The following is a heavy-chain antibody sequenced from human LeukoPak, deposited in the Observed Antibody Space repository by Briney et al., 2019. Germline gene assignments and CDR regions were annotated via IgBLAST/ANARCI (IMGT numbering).Heavy chain of an antibody. CDR2: ISYDGSNK. Sequence: PGGSLRLSCAASGFTFSSYGMHWVRQAPGKGLEWVAVISYDGSNKYYADSVKGRFAISRDNSKNTLYLQMNSLRAEDTAVYYCARDRPTYYDFWSGYYHAFNMDVWGKGTTVTVSS. V-gene: IGHV3-30*03. D-gene: IGHD3-3*01. CDR1: GFTFSSYG. J-gene: IGHJ6*04. CDR3: ARDRPTYYDFWSGYYHAFNMDV.